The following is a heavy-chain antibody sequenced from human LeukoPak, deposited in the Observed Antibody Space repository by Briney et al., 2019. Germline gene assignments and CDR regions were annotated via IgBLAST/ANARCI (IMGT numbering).Heavy chain of an antibody. CDR3: ARDASSSWYGEIDP. J-gene: IGHJ5*02. D-gene: IGHD6-13*01. CDR1: GFIFSNYW. CDR2: ISSDGSIS. Sequence: GGSLRLSCAASGFIFSNYWIVWVRQAPGSGLVWVSHISSDGSISAHADSVKGRFTISRDNAKNSLYLQMNSLRAEDTAVYYCARDASSSWYGEIDPWGQGTLVTVSS. V-gene: IGHV3-74*01.